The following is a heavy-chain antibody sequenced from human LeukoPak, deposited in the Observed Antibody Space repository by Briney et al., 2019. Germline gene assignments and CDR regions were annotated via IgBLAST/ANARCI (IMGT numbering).Heavy chain of an antibody. CDR3: ARILGNNYYYYYMDV. Sequence: GVSLTLSCPVSGFTFRDYEMTWVRQAPGKGLEWISFITSSGATKDYADSVRGRFAISRDNANNSLYLLVESLRADDTAVYFCARILGNNYYYYYMDVWGKGTTVTVSS. CDR2: ITSSGATK. CDR1: GFTFRDYE. J-gene: IGHJ6*03. V-gene: IGHV3-48*03.